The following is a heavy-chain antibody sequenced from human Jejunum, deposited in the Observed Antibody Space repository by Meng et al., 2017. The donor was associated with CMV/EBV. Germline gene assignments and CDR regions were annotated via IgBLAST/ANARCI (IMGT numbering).Heavy chain of an antibody. CDR3: AREKSSCTSSTCYGVDS. CDR1: DVAISSDS. V-gene: IGHV4-4*07. Sequence: GPGRLSPSRPLSLTSTSADVAISSDSWSCIRQSAGKGLEWIGRIHTSGTTNYNPSLKSRVTLSRDTSKDQFSLKLTSVTAADTAVYYCAREKSSCTSSTCYGVDSWGQGTLVTVSS. D-gene: IGHD2-2*01. CDR2: IHTSGTT. J-gene: IGHJ4*02.